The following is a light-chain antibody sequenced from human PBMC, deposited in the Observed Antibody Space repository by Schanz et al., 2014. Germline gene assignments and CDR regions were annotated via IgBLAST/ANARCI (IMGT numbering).Light chain of an antibody. CDR2: GAS. CDR3: QQYKSWPPKLT. Sequence: IVLTQSPATLSVSPGERATLSCRASQSVSSHLVWYQQKFGQAPRLLIYGASIRATGIPARFSGSGSGTEFTITISSLQSEDFAVYYCQQYKSWPPKLTFGQGTRVEIK. CDR1: QSVSSH. J-gene: IGKJ1*01. V-gene: IGKV3-15*01.